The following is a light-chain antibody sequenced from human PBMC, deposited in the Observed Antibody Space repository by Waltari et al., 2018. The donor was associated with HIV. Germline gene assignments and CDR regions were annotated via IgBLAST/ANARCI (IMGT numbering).Light chain of an antibody. CDR2: DVT. J-gene: IGLJ1*01. V-gene: IGLV2-14*03. CDR3: SSYTSSSTFYV. CDR1: SRDVGGLNF. Sequence: SVLTQPASVSGSPGPSITLSCPGTSRDVGGLNFVSWFQPHPGKAPKLMIYDVTKRPSGVSNRVSGSKSGNTASLTITGLQAEDEADFYCSSYTSSSTFYVFGTGTKVTVL.